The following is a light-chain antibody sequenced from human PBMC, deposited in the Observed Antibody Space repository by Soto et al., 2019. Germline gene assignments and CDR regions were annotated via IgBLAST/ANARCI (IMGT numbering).Light chain of an antibody. CDR2: KAS. CDR1: QSISSW. CDR3: QQYNSYWLT. V-gene: IGKV1-5*03. Sequence: DIQMTQSPSTLSASVGDRVTITCRASQSISSWLAWYQQKAGKAPKLLIYKASSLESGVPSRFSGSGSGTEFTLTISSLQPDDFATYYCQQYNSYWLTFGGGTKVEIK. J-gene: IGKJ4*01.